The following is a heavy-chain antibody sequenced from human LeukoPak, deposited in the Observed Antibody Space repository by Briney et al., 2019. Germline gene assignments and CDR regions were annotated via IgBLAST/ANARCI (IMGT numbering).Heavy chain of an antibody. CDR1: GFTFSNAW. CDR2: IYHSGST. V-gene: IGHV4-4*02. CDR3: ARVYSRENYFDY. Sequence: GSLRLSCAASGFTFSNAWMSWVRQAPGKGLEWIGEIYHSGSTNYNPSLKSRVTISVDMSTNQFSLKLSSVTAADTAVYYCARVYSRENYFDYWGQGTLVTVSS. D-gene: IGHD5-18*01. J-gene: IGHJ4*02.